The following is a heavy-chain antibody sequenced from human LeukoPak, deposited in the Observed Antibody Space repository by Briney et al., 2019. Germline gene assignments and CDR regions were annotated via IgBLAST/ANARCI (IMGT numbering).Heavy chain of an antibody. Sequence: RGSLRLSCAASGFSFSSYAMNWVRQAPGKGLEWVSTISDNTYYADSVKGRFTISRDNSKNTLYLQMNSLRVEDTAVYYCAAKGHSGWENWFDPWGQGTLVIVSS. CDR1: GFSFSSYA. CDR3: AAKGHSGWENWFDP. J-gene: IGHJ5*02. V-gene: IGHV3-23*01. D-gene: IGHD6-19*01. CDR2: ISDNT.